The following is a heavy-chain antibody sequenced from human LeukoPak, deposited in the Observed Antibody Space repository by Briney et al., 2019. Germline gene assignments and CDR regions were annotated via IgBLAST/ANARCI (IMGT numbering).Heavy chain of an antibody. CDR2: ISSSGSI. V-gene: IGHV3-11*04. CDR1: GFTFSDNY. D-gene: IGHD3-3*01. J-gene: IGHJ6*03. CDR3: ARGPPPYYDFWSGYYDYYYMDV. Sequence: GGSLRLSCAASGFTFSDNYMSWIRQAPGKGLEWVSYISSSGSIYYADSVKGRFTISRDNAKNSLYLQMNSLRAADTAVYYCARGPPPYYDFWSGYYDYYYMDVWGKGTTVTVSS.